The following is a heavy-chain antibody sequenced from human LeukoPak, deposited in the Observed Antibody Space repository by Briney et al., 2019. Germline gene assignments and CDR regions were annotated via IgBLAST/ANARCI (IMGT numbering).Heavy chain of an antibody. Sequence: ASVKVSCKASGYTFTSYDINWVRQATGQGLEWMGWMNPISGNTGYAQKFQGRVTMTRNTSISTAYMELSSLRSEDTAVYYCARGGTHYDSSGYPSSHWVDWGQGTLVTVSS. J-gene: IGHJ4*02. CDR3: ARGGTHYDSSGYPSSHWVD. V-gene: IGHV1-8*01. CDR2: MNPISGNT. CDR1: GYTFTSYD. D-gene: IGHD3-22*01.